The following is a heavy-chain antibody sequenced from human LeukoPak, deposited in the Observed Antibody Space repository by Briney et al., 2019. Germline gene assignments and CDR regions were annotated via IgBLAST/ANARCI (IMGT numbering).Heavy chain of an antibody. Sequence: PGGSLRLSCAASGFSFSVNYMSWIRQAPGKGLEWVSYISNSGSTLYYADSVQGRFTVSRDNAKNSLYLQMDSLRAEDTAVYYCAKDLEQWLGNWFDPWGQGTLVTVSS. V-gene: IGHV3-11*01. CDR2: ISNSGSTL. CDR3: AKDLEQWLGNWFDP. J-gene: IGHJ5*02. D-gene: IGHD6-19*01. CDR1: GFSFSVNY.